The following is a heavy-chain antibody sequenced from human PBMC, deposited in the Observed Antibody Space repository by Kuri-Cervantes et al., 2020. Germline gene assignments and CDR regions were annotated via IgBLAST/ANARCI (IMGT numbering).Heavy chain of an antibody. CDR2: ISTSSSSI. CDR3: ASGSSSWSPPYYYMDV. D-gene: IGHD6-13*01. J-gene: IGHJ6*03. V-gene: IGHV3-11*01. CDR1: GFTFSDHY. Sequence: GGSLRLSCAASGFTFSDHYMDWVRQAPGKGLEWVSYISTSSSSIYYADSVKGRFTISRDNAKNSLYLQMSSLRADDTAVYYCASGSSSWSPPYYYMDVWGKGTTVTVSS.